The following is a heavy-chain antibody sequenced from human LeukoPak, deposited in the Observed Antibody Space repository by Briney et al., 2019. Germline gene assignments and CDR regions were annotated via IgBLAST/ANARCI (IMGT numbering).Heavy chain of an antibody. CDR1: GYTFTSYG. CDR3: ARDRYCSSTSCYEGPWFDP. Sequence: ASVKVSCKASGYTFTSYGISWVRQAPGQGLEWMGWISAYNGNTNYAQKLQGRVTMTTDTSTSTAYMELRSLRSDDTAVYYCARDRYCSSTSCYEGPWFDPWGQGTLVTVSS. CDR2: ISAYNGNT. D-gene: IGHD2-2*01. J-gene: IGHJ5*02. V-gene: IGHV1-18*01.